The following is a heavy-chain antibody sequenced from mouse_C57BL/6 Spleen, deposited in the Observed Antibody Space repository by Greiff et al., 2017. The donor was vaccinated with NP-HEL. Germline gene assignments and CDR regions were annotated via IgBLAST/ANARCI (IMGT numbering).Heavy chain of an antibody. CDR2: IYPGNSDN. CDR1: GYTFTSYW. Sequence: VQLQQSGTVLARPGASVKMSCKTSGYTFTSYWMHWVKQRPGPGLEWIGAIYPGNSDNSYNQKFKGKAKLTAVTSASTAYMELSILTNEDSAVYYFTIPLYGNYECAMAYWGQGTSVTVSS. D-gene: IGHD2-1*01. J-gene: IGHJ4*01. V-gene: IGHV1-5*01. CDR3: TIPLYGNYECAMAY.